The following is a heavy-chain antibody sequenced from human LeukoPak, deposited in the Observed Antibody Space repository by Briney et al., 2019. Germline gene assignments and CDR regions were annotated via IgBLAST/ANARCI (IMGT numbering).Heavy chain of an antibody. J-gene: IGHJ6*02. CDR2: IYTSGST. D-gene: IGHD1-26*01. Sequence: NPSETLSLTCTASGGSISSYYWSWIRQPAGKGLEWIGRIYTSGSTNYNPSLKSRVTMSVDTSKNQFSLKLSSVTAADTAVYYCARDGHSGAPSGMDVWGQGTTVTVSS. CDR1: GGSISSYY. CDR3: ARDGHSGAPSGMDV. V-gene: IGHV4-4*07.